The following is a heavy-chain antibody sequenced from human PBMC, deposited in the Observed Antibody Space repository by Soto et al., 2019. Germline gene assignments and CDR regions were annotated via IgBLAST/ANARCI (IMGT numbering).Heavy chain of an antibody. V-gene: IGHV3-23*01. CDR2: ISGSGGST. CDR1: GFTFSSYA. CDR3: AKDAVPASEMATSKLGSYYFDY. D-gene: IGHD7-27*01. Sequence: EVQLLESGGGLVQPGGSLRLSCAASGFTFSSYAMSWVRQAPGKGLEWVSAISGSGGSTYYADSVKGRFTISRDNSKNTLYLQMNSLRAEDTAVYYCAKDAVPASEMATSKLGSYYFDYWGQGTLVTVSS. J-gene: IGHJ4*02.